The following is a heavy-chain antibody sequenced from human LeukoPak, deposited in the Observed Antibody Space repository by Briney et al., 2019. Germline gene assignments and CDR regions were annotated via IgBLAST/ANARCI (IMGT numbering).Heavy chain of an antibody. V-gene: IGHV1-69*13. CDR3: ASLGWLLHRSYDY. D-gene: IGHD3-22*01. CDR2: IIPIFGTA. CDR1: GYTFTSYG. J-gene: IGHJ4*02. Sequence: SVKVSCKASGYTFTSYGISWVRQAPGQGLEWMGGIIPIFGTANYAQKFQGRVTITADESTSTAYMELSSLRSEDTAVYYCASLGWLLHRSYDYWGQGTLVTVSS.